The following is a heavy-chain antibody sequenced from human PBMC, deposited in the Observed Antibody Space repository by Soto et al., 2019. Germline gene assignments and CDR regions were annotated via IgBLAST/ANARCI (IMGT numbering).Heavy chain of an antibody. CDR2: IIHILGIA. CDR3: AREGRGSSWYGMHYYYLDV. CDR1: GGTFSSYT. Sequence: QVQLVQSGAEVKKPGSSVKVSCKASGGTFSSYTISWVRQAPGQGLEWMGRIIHILGIANYAQKFQGRGTITADKSTSTAYMELSSLRSEDTAVYYCAREGRGSSWYGMHYYYLDVWGKGSTVTVSS. V-gene: IGHV1-69*08. D-gene: IGHD6-13*01. J-gene: IGHJ6*03.